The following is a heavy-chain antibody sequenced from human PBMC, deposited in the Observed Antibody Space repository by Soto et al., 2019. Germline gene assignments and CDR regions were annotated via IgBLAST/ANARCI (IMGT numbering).Heavy chain of an antibody. Sequence: GASVKVSSKASGYTFSSYGISWVRQAPGQGLEWMGWISGYNGKTNYAQKVQDRVTMTTDTSTSTVYMELRSLRSDDTAVYYCARKGEAPYYNSGRDRWGQGTTLPFSS. D-gene: IGHD3-10*01. CDR3: ARKGEAPYYNSGRDR. V-gene: IGHV1-18*01. CDR2: ISGYNGKT. CDR1: GYTFSSYG. J-gene: IGHJ6*02.